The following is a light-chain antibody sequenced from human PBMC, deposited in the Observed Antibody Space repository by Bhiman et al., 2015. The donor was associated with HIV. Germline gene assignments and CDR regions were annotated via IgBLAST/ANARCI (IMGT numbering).Light chain of an antibody. V-gene: IGLV2-14*03. CDR2: LVS. CDR1: SRDVGGYNY. Sequence: QSALTQPASVSGSPGQSINISCTGTSRDVGGYNYVAWYQQHPGKVPKVMISLVSQRPSGVSHRFSGSKSGDTASLTISELQAEDEADYYCSSYASSGPSHVIFGGGTKLTVL. J-gene: IGLJ2*01. CDR3: SSYASSGPSHVI.